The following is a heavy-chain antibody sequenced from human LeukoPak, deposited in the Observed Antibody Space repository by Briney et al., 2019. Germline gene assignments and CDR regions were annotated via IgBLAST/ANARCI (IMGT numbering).Heavy chain of an antibody. J-gene: IGHJ4*02. CDR3: ARKAQQWLVRATPDY. Sequence: NSSETLSLTCTVSGYSISSGYYWGWIRQPPGKGLEWIGSIYHSGSTNYNPSLKSRVTISVDTSKNQFSLKLSSVTAADTAVYYCARKAQQWLVRATPDYWGQGTLVTVSS. D-gene: IGHD6-19*01. CDR1: GYSISSGYY. V-gene: IGHV4-38-2*02. CDR2: IYHSGST.